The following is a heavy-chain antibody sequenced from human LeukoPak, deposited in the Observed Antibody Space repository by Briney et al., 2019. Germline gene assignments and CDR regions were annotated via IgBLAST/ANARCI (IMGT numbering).Heavy chain of an antibody. J-gene: IGHJ4*02. CDR2: INPNSGGT. D-gene: IGHD3-22*01. CDR3: ARDWRYYYDSSGYYYDPAYYFDY. Sequence: GASVKVSCKASGYTFTSYGISWVRQAPGQGLEWMGWINPNSGGTNYAQKFQGRVTMTRDTSISTAYMELSRLRSDDTAVYYCARDWRYYYDSSGYYYDPAYYFDYWGQGTLVTVSS. V-gene: IGHV1-2*02. CDR1: GYTFTSYG.